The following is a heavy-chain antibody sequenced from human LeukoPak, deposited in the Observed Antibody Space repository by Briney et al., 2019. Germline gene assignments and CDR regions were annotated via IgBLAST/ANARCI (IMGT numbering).Heavy chain of an antibody. D-gene: IGHD3-22*01. J-gene: IGHJ4*02. V-gene: IGHV1-2*02. CDR3: ARDRNYYDSSGYHQY. Sequence: GASVKVSRKASGYTFTGYYMHWVRQAPGQGLEWMGWINPNSGGTNYAQKFQGRVTMTRDTSISTAYMELSRLRSDDTAVYYCARDRNYYDSSGYHQYWGQGTLVTVSS. CDR2: INPNSGGT. CDR1: GYTFTGYY.